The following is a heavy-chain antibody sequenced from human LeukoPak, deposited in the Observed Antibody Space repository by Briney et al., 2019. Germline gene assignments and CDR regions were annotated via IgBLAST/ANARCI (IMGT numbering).Heavy chain of an antibody. CDR1: GFTFSNYA. CDR2: VNNNGAGT. D-gene: IGHD3-3*01. CDR3: AKPFTIFGVVNDAFDI. V-gene: IGHV3-23*01. Sequence: PGGSLRLSCAASGFTFSNYAMSWVRQAPGKGLKWVSTVNNNGAGTYYADSVKGRFTISRDNSYNTVSLQMNSLRDEDTGVYYCAKPFTIFGVVNDAFDIWGQGTMVTVSS. J-gene: IGHJ3*02.